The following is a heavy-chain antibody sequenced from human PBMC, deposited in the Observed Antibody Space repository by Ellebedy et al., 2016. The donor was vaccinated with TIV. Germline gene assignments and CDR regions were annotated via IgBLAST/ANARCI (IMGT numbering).Heavy chain of an antibody. D-gene: IGHD6-25*01. V-gene: IGHV3-7*04. CDR3: ARDSNLGYQILFDY. CDR1: GFTFRNYV. CDR2: IKQDGSVK. Sequence: PGGSLRLSCAASGFTFRNYVMAWVRQVPGKGLEWVANIKQDGSVKYHVDSVKGRFTISRDNAKNSLYLQMNSLRAEDTAVYYCARDSNLGYQILFDYWGQGTLVTVSS. J-gene: IGHJ4*02.